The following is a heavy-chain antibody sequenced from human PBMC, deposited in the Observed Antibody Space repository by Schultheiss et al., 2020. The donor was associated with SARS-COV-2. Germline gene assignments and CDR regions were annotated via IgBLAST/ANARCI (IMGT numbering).Heavy chain of an antibody. CDR1: GYTFTSYA. CDR2: ISAYNGNT. CDR3: ARERARGYYYGMDV. J-gene: IGHJ6*02. V-gene: IGHV1-18*01. Sequence: ASVKVSCKASGYTFTSYAMHWVRQAPGQRLEWMGWISAYNGNTNYAQKLQGRVTMTTDTSTSTAYMELSSLRSEDTAVYYCARERARGYYYGMDVWGQGTTVTVSS.